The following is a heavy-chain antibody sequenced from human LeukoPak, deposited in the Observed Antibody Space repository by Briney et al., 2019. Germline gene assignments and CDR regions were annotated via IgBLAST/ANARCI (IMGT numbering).Heavy chain of an antibody. V-gene: IGHV4-34*01. Sequence: SETLSLTCAVYGGSFSGYYWSWIRQPPGKGLEWIGEINHSGSTNYNPSLKSRVTISVDTSKNQFSLKLSSVTAADTAVYYCARGLSPLVVKAEANWFDPWGQGTLVTVSS. J-gene: IGHJ5*02. CDR1: GGSFSGYY. D-gene: IGHD6-19*01. CDR2: INHSGST. CDR3: ARGLSPLVVKAEANWFDP.